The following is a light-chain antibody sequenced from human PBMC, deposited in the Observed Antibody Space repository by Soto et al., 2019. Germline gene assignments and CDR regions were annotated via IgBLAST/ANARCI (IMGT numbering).Light chain of an antibody. J-gene: IGKJ2*01. CDR2: QAS. CDR1: QSISHW. CDR3: QHYNSYPLT. V-gene: IGKV1-5*03. Sequence: IQMSQSPSTLSASVGDRVTITCRASQSISHWLAWYQQKPGKAPKPLIHQASSLESGVPSRFSGSGSGTEFTLTISSLQPDDFATYYCQHYNSYPLTFGQGTKLEIK.